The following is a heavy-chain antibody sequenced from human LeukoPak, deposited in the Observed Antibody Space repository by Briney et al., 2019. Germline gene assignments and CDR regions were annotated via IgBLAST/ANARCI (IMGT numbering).Heavy chain of an antibody. CDR2: IYCSGST. Sequence: SQTLSLTCTVSGGSISSGGYYWSWIRQHPGKGLEWIGYIYCSGSTYYNPSLKSRVTISVDTSKNQFSLKLSSVTAADTAVYYCARTTVASNWFDPWGQGTLVTVSS. V-gene: IGHV4-31*03. J-gene: IGHJ5*02. CDR1: GGSISSGGYY. D-gene: IGHD4-23*01. CDR3: ARTTVASNWFDP.